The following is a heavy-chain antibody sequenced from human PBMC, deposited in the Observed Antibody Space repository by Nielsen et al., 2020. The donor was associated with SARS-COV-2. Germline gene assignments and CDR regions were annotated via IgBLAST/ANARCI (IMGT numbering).Heavy chain of an antibody. CDR3: AKDLFNFASLYYYGMGA. Sequence: GESLKISCAASGFTFSSYGIYWVRQAPGKGLDWVAFIRYAGNNKYYAESVKGRFTISRDNSKNTVYLQMNSLRAEDTAVYYCAKDLFNFASLYYYGMGAWGKGTTVTVSS. V-gene: IGHV3-30*02. CDR1: GFTFSSYG. CDR2: IRYAGNNK. D-gene: IGHD1-1*01. J-gene: IGHJ6*04.